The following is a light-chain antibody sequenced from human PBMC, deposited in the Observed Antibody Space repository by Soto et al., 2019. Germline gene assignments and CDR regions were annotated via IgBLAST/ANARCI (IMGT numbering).Light chain of an antibody. J-gene: IGLJ2*01. CDR3: QSYDTNNHVI. CDR2: EDN. CDR1: SGSIASSY. Sequence: NFMLAQPHSLSESPGKTITISCTRSSGSIASSYVQWYQLRPGSAPTTVFYEDNQRPSGVPDRFSGSIDSSSNSASLSISGLKTEDEADYYCQSYDTNNHVIFGGGTQLTVL. V-gene: IGLV6-57*04.